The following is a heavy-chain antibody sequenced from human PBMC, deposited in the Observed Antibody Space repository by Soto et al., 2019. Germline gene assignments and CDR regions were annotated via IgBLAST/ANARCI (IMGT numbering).Heavy chain of an antibody. CDR2: MYYSGRS. CDR1: GGSMNNYY. CDR3: VRSGHSFGGVT. D-gene: IGHD3-16*01. Sequence: SETLSLTCNVSGGSMNNYYGSWVRQPPGKGLEWIGYMYYSGRSNYNSSLWSRVTISVDKSKNQFSLKLSSVTAADTAMYYCVRSGHSFGGVTWGLGTLVTVSS. J-gene: IGHJ5*02. V-gene: IGHV4-59*01.